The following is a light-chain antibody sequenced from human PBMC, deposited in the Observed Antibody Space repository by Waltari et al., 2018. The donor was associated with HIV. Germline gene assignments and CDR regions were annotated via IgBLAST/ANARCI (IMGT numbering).Light chain of an antibody. CDR3: SSYGDSLKVL. CDR2: EVT. J-gene: IGLJ2*01. V-gene: IGLV2-8*01. Sequence: QSALTQPPSASGSLGQSVTTSCTASSSDIGAYAFVSWFQQHPHSAPKLLLYEVTRRPSTVSDRFSGSRSGNTAFLTVAGLQPDDEATYFCSSYGDSLKVLFGGGTNVTVL. CDR1: SSDIGAYAF.